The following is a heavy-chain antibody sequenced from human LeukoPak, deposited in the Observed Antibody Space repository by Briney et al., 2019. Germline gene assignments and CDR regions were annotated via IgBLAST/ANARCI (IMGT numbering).Heavy chain of an antibody. CDR2: IIPIFGTA. CDR1: GGTFSSYA. CDR3: AICSSSIGDYHYYYMDV. D-gene: IGHD6-6*01. Sequence: GASVKVSCRASGGTFSSYAISWVRQAPGQGLEWMGGIIPIFGTANYAQKFQGRVTITTDESTSTAYMELSSLRSEDTAVYYCAICSSSIGDYHYYYMDVWGKGTTVTVSS. J-gene: IGHJ6*03. V-gene: IGHV1-69*05.